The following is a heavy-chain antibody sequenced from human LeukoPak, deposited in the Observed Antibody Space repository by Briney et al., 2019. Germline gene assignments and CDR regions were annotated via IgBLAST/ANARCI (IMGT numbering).Heavy chain of an antibody. Sequence: SETLSLTCAVYGGSFSGYYWSWIRQPPGKGLEWIGEINHSGNTNYNPSLKSRVTISVDTSKNQFSLKLSSVTAADTAVYYCARDVPYYYGMDVWGQGTTVTVSS. CDR3: ARDVPYYYGMDV. V-gene: IGHV4-34*01. CDR2: INHSGNT. J-gene: IGHJ6*02. D-gene: IGHD6-6*01. CDR1: GGSFSGYY.